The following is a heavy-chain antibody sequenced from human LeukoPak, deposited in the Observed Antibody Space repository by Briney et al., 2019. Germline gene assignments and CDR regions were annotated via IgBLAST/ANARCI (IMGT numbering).Heavy chain of an antibody. CDR1: GFTFSSYG. Sequence: GGSLRLSCAASGFTFSSYGMHWVRQAPGKGLEWVAVTWYDGSNKYYADSVKGRFTISRDNSKNTLYLQMNSLRAEDTAVYYCAREFSSSWQFFDHWGQGTLVTVSS. CDR2: TWYDGSNK. D-gene: IGHD6-13*01. CDR3: AREFSSSWQFFDH. J-gene: IGHJ4*02. V-gene: IGHV3-33*01.